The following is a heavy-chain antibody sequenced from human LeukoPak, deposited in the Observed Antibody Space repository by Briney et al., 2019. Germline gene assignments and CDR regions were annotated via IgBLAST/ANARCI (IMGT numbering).Heavy chain of an antibody. V-gene: IGHV3-23*01. CDR2: ISGSGGST. J-gene: IGHJ1*01. CDR1: GFTFSSYA. Sequence: GGSLRLSCAASGFTFSSYAMSWVRQAPGKGLEWVSAISGSGGSTYYADSVKGRFTISRDNSKNTLYLQMNSLRAEDTAVYYCAKEVTIFGVVITPPPEYFQHWGQGTLVTVSS. D-gene: IGHD3-3*01. CDR3: AKEVTIFGVVITPPPEYFQH.